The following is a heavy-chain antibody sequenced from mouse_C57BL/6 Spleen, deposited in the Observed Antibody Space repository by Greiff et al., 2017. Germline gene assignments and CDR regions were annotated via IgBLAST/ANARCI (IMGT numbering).Heavy chain of an antibody. CDR3: ARCYHYGSSPFAY. D-gene: IGHD1-1*01. CDR1: GFTFSDYG. Sequence: EVKLVESGGGLVKPGGSLKLSCAASGFTFSDYGMHWVRQAPEKGLEWVAYISSGSSTIYYADTVKGRFTISRDNAKNTLFLQMTSLRSEDTAMYYCARCYHYGSSPFAYWGQGTLVTVSA. CDR2: ISSGSSTI. V-gene: IGHV5-17*01. J-gene: IGHJ3*01.